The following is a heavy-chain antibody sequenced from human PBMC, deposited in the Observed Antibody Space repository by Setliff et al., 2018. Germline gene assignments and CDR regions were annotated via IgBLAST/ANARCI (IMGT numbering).Heavy chain of an antibody. Sequence: SETLSLTCTVSGGSISSSSYYWGWIRQPPGKGLEWIGSIYYSGSTYYNPSPKSRVTISVETSKNQFSLKLSSVTAADTAVYYCARAAGYSSSWYHYYYGMDVWGQGTTVTVS. D-gene: IGHD6-13*01. CDR1: GGSISSSSYY. CDR3: ARAAGYSSSWYHYYYGMDV. CDR2: IYYSGST. J-gene: IGHJ6*02. V-gene: IGHV4-39*01.